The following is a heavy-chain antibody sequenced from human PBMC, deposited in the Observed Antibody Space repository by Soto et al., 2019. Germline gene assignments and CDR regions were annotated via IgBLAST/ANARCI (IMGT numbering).Heavy chain of an antibody. CDR1: GYTFTDHH. CDR2: INPTTGGT. D-gene: IGHD5-12*01. Sequence: ASVKVSCKSSGYTFTDHHLHWVRQAPGQGLEWMGWINPTTGGTNYAQKFQGRVTMTRDTSNGTAYMELNRLTSDDTAVYFCARALIIVASTLLDYWGQGTPVTVSS. V-gene: IGHV1-2*02. J-gene: IGHJ4*02. CDR3: ARALIIVASTLLDY.